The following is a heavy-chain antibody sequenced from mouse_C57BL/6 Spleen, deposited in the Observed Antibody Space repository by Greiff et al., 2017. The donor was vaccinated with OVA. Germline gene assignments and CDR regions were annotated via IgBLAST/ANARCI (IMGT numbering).Heavy chain of an antibody. CDR1: GYTFTDYE. CDR2: IDPETGGT. Sequence: QVHVKQSGAELVRPGASVTLSCKASGYTFTDYEMHWVKQTPVHGLEWIGAIDPETGGTAYNQKFKGKAILTADKSSSTAYMELRSLTSEDSAVYYCTDSSGYDWGQGTLVTVSA. CDR3: TDSSGYD. V-gene: IGHV1-15*01. D-gene: IGHD3-2*02. J-gene: IGHJ3*01.